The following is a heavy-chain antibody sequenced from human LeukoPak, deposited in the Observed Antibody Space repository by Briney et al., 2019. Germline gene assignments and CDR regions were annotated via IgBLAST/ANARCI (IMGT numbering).Heavy chain of an antibody. V-gene: IGHV4-34*01. CDR3: ARDYCGGDCSDAFDI. CDR1: GGSFSGYY. CDR2: INHSGST. Sequence: SETLSLTCAVYGGSFSGYYWSWTRQPPGKGLERIGEINHSGSTNYNPSLKSRVTISVDTSKNQFSLKLSSVTVADTAVYYCARDYCGGDCSDAFDIWGQGTMVTVSS. D-gene: IGHD2-21*02. J-gene: IGHJ3*02.